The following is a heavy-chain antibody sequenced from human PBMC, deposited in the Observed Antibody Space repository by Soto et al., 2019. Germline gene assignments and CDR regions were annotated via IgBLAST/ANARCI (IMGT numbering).Heavy chain of an antibody. J-gene: IGHJ6*02. CDR2: INAGNGNT. CDR3: ARDTGAAGTYYYYGVDV. CDR1: GYTFTSYA. D-gene: IGHD6-13*01. V-gene: IGHV1-3*01. Sequence: QVQLVQSGAEVKKPGASVKVSCKASGYTFTSYAMHWVRQAPGQRLEWMGWINAGNGNTKYSQKFQGRVTITRDTSASTAYMELSSLRSEDMAVYYCARDTGAAGTYYYYGVDVWGQGTTVTVSS.